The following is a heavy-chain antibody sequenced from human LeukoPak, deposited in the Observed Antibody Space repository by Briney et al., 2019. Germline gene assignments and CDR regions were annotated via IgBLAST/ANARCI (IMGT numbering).Heavy chain of an antibody. CDR1: GFTFSSYG. V-gene: IGHV3-30*18. CDR2: ISYDGSNK. CDR3: AKDLYDFWSGYDRS. D-gene: IGHD3-3*01. Sequence: GGSLRLSCAASGFTFSSYGVHWVRQAPGKGLEWVAVISYDGSNKYYADSVKGRFTISRDNSKNTLYLQMNSLRAEDTAVYYCAKDLYDFWSGYDRSWGQGTLVTVSS. J-gene: IGHJ4*02.